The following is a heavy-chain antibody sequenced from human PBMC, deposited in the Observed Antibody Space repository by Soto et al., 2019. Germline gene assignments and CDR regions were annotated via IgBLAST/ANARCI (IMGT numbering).Heavy chain of an antibody. D-gene: IGHD2-15*01. Sequence: GGSLRLSCAASGFTFSSYAISWVRQAPGKGLEWVSAISGSGGSTYYADSVKGRFTISRDNSKNTLYLQMNSLRAEDTAVYYCAKMVGGLGYCSGGSCLNWFDPWGQGTLVTVSS. CDR2: ISGSGGST. V-gene: IGHV3-23*01. CDR1: GFTFSSYA. CDR3: AKMVGGLGYCSGGSCLNWFDP. J-gene: IGHJ5*02.